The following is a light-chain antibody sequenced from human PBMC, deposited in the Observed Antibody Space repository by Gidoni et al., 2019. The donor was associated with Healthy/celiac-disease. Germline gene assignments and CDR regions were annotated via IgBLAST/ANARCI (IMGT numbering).Light chain of an antibody. CDR1: QSVSSY. CDR3: QQRSNWPPGLT. J-gene: IGKJ4*01. CDR2: DAS. V-gene: IGKV3-11*01. Sequence: EIVLTQSPATLSLSPGERATLSCRAGQSVSSYLAWYQQKPGQAPRLLIYDASNRATGIPARFSGSGSGTDFTLTISSLEPEDFAVYYCQQRSNWPPGLTFGGXTKVEIK.